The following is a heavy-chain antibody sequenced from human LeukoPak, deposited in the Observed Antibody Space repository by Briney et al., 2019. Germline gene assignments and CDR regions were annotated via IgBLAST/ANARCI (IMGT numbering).Heavy chain of an antibody. J-gene: IGHJ3*02. V-gene: IGHV3-53*01. Sequence: GGSLRLSCAASGFTVSSNYMSWVRQAPGKGLEWVSVIYTDGSTYYADSVKGRFTISSDNSKNTLYLQMNSLRAEDTAVYYCATYWRHFDWLLSDIWGLGTMVTVSS. CDR1: GFTVSSNY. CDR3: ATYWRHFDWLLSDI. CDR2: IYTDGST. D-gene: IGHD3-9*01.